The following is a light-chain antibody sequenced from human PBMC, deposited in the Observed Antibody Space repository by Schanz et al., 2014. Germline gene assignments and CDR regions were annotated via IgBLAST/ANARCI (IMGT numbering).Light chain of an antibody. CDR3: SAYTSSSTPWV. CDR1: SSNIGSNT. J-gene: IGLJ3*02. CDR2: SNN. Sequence: QSVLTQPPSASGTPGQRVTISCSGSSSNIGSNTVHWYRQLPGTAPKLLIYSNNQRPSGVPDRFSGSKSGTSASLAITGLQAEDEADYYCSAYTSSSTPWVFGGGTKLTVL. V-gene: IGLV1-44*01.